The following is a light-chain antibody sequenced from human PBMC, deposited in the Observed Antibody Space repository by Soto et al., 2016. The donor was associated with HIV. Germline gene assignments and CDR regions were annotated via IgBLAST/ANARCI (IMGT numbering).Light chain of an antibody. V-gene: IGKV1-5*03. CDR1: QSISGW. CDR3: QQYTTYPWT. J-gene: IGKJ2*02. Sequence: DIQMTQSPSTLSASVGDRVTITCRASQSISGWLAWYQQKPGKAPNLLIFKASTLEGGVPPRFSGSGSGAEFTLTISSLQPDDFATYYCQQYTTYPWTFGQGTKLEIK. CDR2: KAS.